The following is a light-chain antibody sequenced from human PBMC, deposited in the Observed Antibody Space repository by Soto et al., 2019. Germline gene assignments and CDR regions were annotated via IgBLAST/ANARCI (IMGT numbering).Light chain of an antibody. J-gene: IGKJ1*01. V-gene: IGKV1-5*03. CDR1: QGISSW. CDR2: KAS. Sequence: DIQMTQSPSALSASVGDRVTITCRGSQGISSWLAWYQQKPGKAPRLLIYKASSLASGVPSRFSGSGSGTEFTLTISSLQPEDVATYHCQQQPTFGQGTQVEI. CDR3: QQQPT.